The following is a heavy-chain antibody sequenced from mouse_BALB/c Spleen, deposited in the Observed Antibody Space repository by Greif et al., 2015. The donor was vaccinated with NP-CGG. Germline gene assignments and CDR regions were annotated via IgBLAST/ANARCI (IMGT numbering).Heavy chain of an antibody. D-gene: IGHD2-3*01. J-gene: IGHJ4*01. CDR2: INPYNGAT. CDR3: ARWDDGYYHYATDY. V-gene: IGHV1-31*01. Sequence: VQLQQSGPELVKPGASVKISCKASGYSFTGYYMHWVKQSHVKSLEWIGRINPYNGATSYNQNFKDKASLTVDKSSSTAYMELHSLTSEDSAVYYCARWDDGYYHYATDYWGQGTSVTVSS. CDR1: GYSFTGYY.